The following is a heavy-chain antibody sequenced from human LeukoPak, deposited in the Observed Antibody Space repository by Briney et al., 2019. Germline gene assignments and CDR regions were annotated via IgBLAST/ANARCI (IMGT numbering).Heavy chain of an antibody. CDR3: ARDLEARIAAAGDPIDY. D-gene: IGHD6-13*01. J-gene: IGHJ4*02. Sequence: ASVKVSCKASGYTFTSYDINWVRQATGQGLEWMGWMNPNSGNTGYAQKFQGRVTMTRNTSISTAYMELSSLRSEDTAVYYCARDLEARIAAAGDPIDYWGQGTLVTVSS. V-gene: IGHV1-8*01. CDR2: MNPNSGNT. CDR1: GYTFTSYD.